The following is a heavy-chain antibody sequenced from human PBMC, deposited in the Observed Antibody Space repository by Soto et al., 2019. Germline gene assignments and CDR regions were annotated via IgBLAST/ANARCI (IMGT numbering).Heavy chain of an antibody. CDR2: LIPVFDTP. V-gene: IGHV1-69*01. Sequence: QVQPVQSGSEVKKPGSSVRVSCKTGSFYAVSWVRQAPGQGLEWMGGLIPVFDTPSYAQKFQGRVTITADESKSTAYMELSGLRSEDTALYYCASTPVTGRYSYYGMDAWDQGIAVTVSS. J-gene: IGHJ6*02. D-gene: IGHD4-4*01. CDR1: GSFYA. CDR3: ASTPVTGRYSYYGMDA.